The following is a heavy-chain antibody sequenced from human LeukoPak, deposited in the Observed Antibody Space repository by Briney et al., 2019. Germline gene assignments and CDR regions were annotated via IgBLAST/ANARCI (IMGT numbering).Heavy chain of an antibody. J-gene: IGHJ4*02. CDR1: GGTFSSYT. CDR3: ARDRGWLQDY. CDR2: IFPILGIA. V-gene: IGHV1-69*04. Sequence: ASVKVSCKASGGTFSSYTISWVRQAPGQGLEWMGRIFPILGIANYAQKFQGRVTITADKSTSTAYMELSSLRSEDTAVYYCARDRGWLQDYWGQGTLVTVSS. D-gene: IGHD5-24*01.